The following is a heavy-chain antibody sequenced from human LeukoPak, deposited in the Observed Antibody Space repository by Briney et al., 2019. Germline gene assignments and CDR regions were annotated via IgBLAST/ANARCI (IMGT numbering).Heavy chain of an antibody. Sequence: GGSLRLSCAASGFTFSSYSMNWVRQAPGKGLEWVSSISSSSSYIYYADSVKGRFTISRDNAKNSLYLQMNSLGAEDTAVYYCARDLRSGSGSYYDYYYYGMDVWGQGTTVTVSS. V-gene: IGHV3-21*01. J-gene: IGHJ6*02. CDR3: ARDLRSGSGSYYDYYYYGMDV. CDR1: GFTFSSYS. D-gene: IGHD1-26*01. CDR2: ISSSSSYI.